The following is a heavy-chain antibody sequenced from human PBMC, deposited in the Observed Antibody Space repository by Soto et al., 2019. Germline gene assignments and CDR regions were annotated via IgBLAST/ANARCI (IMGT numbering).Heavy chain of an antibody. CDR1: GFTFSSYG. Sequence: PGGVLRLSCAASGFTFSSYGMHWVRQAPGKGLEWVAVISYDGSNKYYADSVKGRFTISRDNSKNTLYLQMNSLRAEDTAVYYCTKDLYDSSGYYYAQLDYWGQGTLVTVSS. J-gene: IGHJ4*02. D-gene: IGHD3-22*01. CDR2: ISYDGSNK. CDR3: TKDLYDSSGYYYAQLDY. V-gene: IGHV3-30*18.